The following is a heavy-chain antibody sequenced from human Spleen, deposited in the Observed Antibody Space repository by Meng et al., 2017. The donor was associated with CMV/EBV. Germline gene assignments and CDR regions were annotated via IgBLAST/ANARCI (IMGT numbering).Heavy chain of an antibody. D-gene: IGHD4-17*01. J-gene: IGHJ5*02. Sequence: ASGYTFTGYDMHWVRQAPGQGLEWMGRINPNSGGTNYAQKFQGRVTMTRDTSISTAYMELSRLRSDDTAVYYCARATTVRPYNWFDPWGQGTLVTVSS. CDR2: INPNSGGT. V-gene: IGHV1-2*06. CDR1: GYTFTGYD. CDR3: ARATTVRPYNWFDP.